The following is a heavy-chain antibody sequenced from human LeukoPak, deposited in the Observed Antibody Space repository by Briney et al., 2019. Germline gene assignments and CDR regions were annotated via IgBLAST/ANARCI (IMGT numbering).Heavy chain of an antibody. Sequence: QSGGSLRLSCAASGFTVSSNYMSWVRQAPGKGLEWVSVIYSGGSTYYADSVKGRFTISRDNSKNTLYLQMNSLRAEDTAAYYCARGRGYSYGPPPAFDYWGQGTLVTVSS. J-gene: IGHJ4*02. D-gene: IGHD5-18*01. CDR1: GFTVSSNY. V-gene: IGHV3-66*01. CDR2: IYSGGST. CDR3: ARGRGYSYGPPPAFDY.